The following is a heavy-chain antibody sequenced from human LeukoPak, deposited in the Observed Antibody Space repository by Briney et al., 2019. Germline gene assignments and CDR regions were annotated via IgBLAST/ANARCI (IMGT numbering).Heavy chain of an antibody. CDR1: GFTFNSYT. Sequence: PGGSLRLSCTASGFTFNSYTMNWVRQAPGKGLEWVSSISSGSTYRYYADSVKGRFTISRDNAENSLFLQMDSLTAEHTAIHYCARDSERRDGFSLYFFDYWGRGTLVTVSS. CDR2: ISSGSTYR. D-gene: IGHD5-24*01. J-gene: IGHJ4*02. CDR3: ARDSERRDGFSLYFFDY. V-gene: IGHV3-21*01.